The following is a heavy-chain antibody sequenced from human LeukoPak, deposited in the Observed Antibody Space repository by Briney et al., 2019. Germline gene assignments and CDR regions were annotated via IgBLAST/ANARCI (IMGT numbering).Heavy chain of an antibody. V-gene: IGHV4-61*02. Sequence: SETLSLTCTVSGGAISSDTYYWSWIRQPAGKGLEWIGRIYTSGSTNYNPSLKSRVTISLDTSKNQFSLKQSSVTAADTAVYYCARELGIWGQGTLVTVSS. D-gene: IGHD3-16*01. CDR1: GGAISSDTYY. J-gene: IGHJ4*02. CDR2: IYTSGST. CDR3: ARELGI.